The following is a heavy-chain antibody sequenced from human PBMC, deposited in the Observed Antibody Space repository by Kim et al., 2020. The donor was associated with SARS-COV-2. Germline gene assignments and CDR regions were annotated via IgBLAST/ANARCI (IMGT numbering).Heavy chain of an antibody. V-gene: IGHV3-74*01. CDR3: ARAGEIVAHFDY. Sequence: RNAESVEGRFTISRDNATNTLYLQMNSLRAEDTAVYYCARAGEIVAHFDYWGQGTLVTVSS. D-gene: IGHD3-22*01. J-gene: IGHJ4*02.